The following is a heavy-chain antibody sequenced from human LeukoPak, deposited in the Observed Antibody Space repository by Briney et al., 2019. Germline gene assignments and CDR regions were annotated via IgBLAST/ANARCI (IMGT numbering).Heavy chain of an antibody. J-gene: IGHJ4*02. D-gene: IGHD6-13*01. Sequence: GASLRLSCAASGITFSSHELTWVRQAPNKGLEWVSAISGSGERTHYADSVKGRFTISRDNSRNILYLQMNNLGAEDTAIYYCAKDSAPGIAADDYWGQGTLVTVSS. CDR1: GITFSSHE. V-gene: IGHV3-23*01. CDR2: ISGSGERT. CDR3: AKDSAPGIAADDY.